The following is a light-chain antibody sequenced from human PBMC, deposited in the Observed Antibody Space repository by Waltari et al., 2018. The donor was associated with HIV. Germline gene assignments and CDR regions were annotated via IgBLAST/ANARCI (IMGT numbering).Light chain of an antibody. CDR3: CSYAGSYTYVV. CDR1: SSDVGGYTY. Sequence: QSALTQPRSVSWSPGQSVTMSCSGTSSDVGGYTYVSWYQQHPGKAPKPLIYDVNKRPSGVSDRFSGSKSGNTASLTISGLQVEDEADYYCCSYAGSYTYVVLGGGTKLTVL. CDR2: DVN. V-gene: IGLV2-11*01. J-gene: IGLJ2*01.